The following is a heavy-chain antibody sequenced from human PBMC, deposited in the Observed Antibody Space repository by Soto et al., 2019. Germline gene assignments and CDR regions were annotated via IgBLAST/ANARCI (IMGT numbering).Heavy chain of an antibody. D-gene: IGHD6-6*01. CDR2: IFSNDEK. Sequence: SGPTLVNPTETLTLTCTVSGFSLSNARMGVSWIRQPPGKALEWLAHIFSNDEKSYSTSLKSRLTISKDTSKSQVVLTMTNMDPVDTATYYCARIQRVAPRISIAARPNHGSWFDPWGQGTLVTVSS. CDR3: ARIQRVAPRISIAARPNHGSWFDP. V-gene: IGHV2-26*01. CDR1: GFSLSNARMG. J-gene: IGHJ5*02.